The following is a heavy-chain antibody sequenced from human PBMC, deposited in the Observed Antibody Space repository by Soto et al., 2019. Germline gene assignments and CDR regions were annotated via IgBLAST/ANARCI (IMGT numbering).Heavy chain of an antibody. V-gene: IGHV4-34*01. CDR2: INHSGST. CDR1: GGSFSGYY. D-gene: IGHD2-2*02. CDR3: ARGLNCSSTSCYNDY. Sequence: SETLSLTCAVYGGSFSGYYWSWIRQPPGKGLEWIGEINHSGSTNYNPSLKSRVTISVDTSKNQFSLKLSSVTAADTAVYYCARGLNCSSTSCYNDYWGQEPWSPSPQ. J-gene: IGHJ4*01.